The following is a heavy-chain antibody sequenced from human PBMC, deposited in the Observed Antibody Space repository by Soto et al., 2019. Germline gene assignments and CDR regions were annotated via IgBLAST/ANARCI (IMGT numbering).Heavy chain of an antibody. J-gene: IGHJ5*02. V-gene: IGHV1-3*01. Sequence: ASVKVSCKASGYTFTSYAMHWVRQAPGQRLEWMGWINAGNGNTKYSQKFQGRVTITRDTSASTAYMELSSLRSEDTAVYYCARSLEGEYGYGLGLANWARGTLVPDP. CDR1: GYTFTSYA. CDR2: INAGNGNT. CDR3: ARSLEGEYGYGLGLANWARGTLVPDP. D-gene: IGHD5-18*01.